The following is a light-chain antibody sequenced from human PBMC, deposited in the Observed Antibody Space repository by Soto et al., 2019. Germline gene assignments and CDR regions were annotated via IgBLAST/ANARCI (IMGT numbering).Light chain of an antibody. CDR1: QGIRND. V-gene: IGKV1-6*01. J-gene: IGKJ1*01. Sequence: AIQMTQSPSSLSASVGDRVTITCWASQGIRNDLGWYQQKPGKAPKLLIYAASSLQSGVPSRFSGSGSGTDFTLTISSLQTEDSATYYCLQDYNLPWTFGQGTKVEIK. CDR3: LQDYNLPWT. CDR2: AAS.